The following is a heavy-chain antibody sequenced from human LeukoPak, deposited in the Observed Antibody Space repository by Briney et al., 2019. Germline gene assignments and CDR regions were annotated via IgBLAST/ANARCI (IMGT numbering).Heavy chain of an antibody. D-gene: IGHD6-13*01. V-gene: IGHV4-61*05. Sequence: PSETLSLTCTVSGGSISSSSYYWGWIRQPPGKGLEWIGYIYYSGTTNYNPSLKSRVTISVYTSKNQFSLKLSSVTAADTAVYYCARGVYIAAAQYAYWGQGTLVTVSS. CDR3: ARGVYIAAAQYAY. J-gene: IGHJ4*02. CDR1: GGSISSSSYY. CDR2: IYYSGTT.